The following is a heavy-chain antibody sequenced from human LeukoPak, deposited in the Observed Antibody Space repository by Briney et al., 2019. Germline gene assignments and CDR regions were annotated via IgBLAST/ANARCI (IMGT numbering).Heavy chain of an antibody. D-gene: IGHD6-19*01. CDR2: IYYSGST. V-gene: IGHV4-59*08. J-gene: IGHJ3*02. Sequence: SETLSLTCTVSGGFISSYYWSWIRQPPGKGLEWIGYIYYSGSTNYNPSLKSRVTISVDTSKNQFSLKLSSLTAADTAIYYCARVASSVRDDAFDIWGPGTMVNVPS. CDR3: ARVASSVRDDAFDI. CDR1: GGFISSYY.